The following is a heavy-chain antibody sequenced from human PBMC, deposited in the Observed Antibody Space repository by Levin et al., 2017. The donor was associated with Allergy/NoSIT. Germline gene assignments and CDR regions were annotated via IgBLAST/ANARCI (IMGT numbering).Heavy chain of an antibody. CDR1: GGSISSSNYY. CDR3: ARHYFGFNM. CDR2: MFHSGGT. V-gene: IGHV4-39*01. Sequence: SQTLSLTCTVSGGSISSSNYYWGWVRQPPGKGLEWIGSMFHSGGTYYNPSLKSRVTISVDTSMTEFSLKLISVTAADAAVYFCARHYFGFNMWGQGTMVTVSS. J-gene: IGHJ3*02. D-gene: IGHD3-10*01.